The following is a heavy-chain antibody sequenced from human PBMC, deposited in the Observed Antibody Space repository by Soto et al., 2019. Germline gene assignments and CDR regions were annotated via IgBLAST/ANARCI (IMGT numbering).Heavy chain of an antibody. V-gene: IGHV3-33*08. CDR3: ARAGLSIAARPSAFDI. J-gene: IGHJ3*02. CDR1: GFTFSSYG. D-gene: IGHD6-6*01. CDR2: IWYDGSNK. Sequence: GGSLRLSCAASGFTFSSYGMNWVRQAPGKGLEWVAVIWYDGSNKYNEDSVKVLFNISRDNYKNTLYLELNSLRADDTAVYYCARAGLSIAARPSAFDIWGQGTMVTVSS.